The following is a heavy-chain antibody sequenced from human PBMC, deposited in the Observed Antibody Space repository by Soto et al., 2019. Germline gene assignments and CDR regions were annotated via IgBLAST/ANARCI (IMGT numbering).Heavy chain of an antibody. CDR1: GFTFSDYY. CDR3: ASSLAGGYSGRYYPKGAFDI. Sequence: QVQLVESGGGLVKPGGSLRLSCAASGFTFSDYYMSWIRQAPGKGLEWVSYISSSSSYTNYADSVKGRFTISRDNAKNSQYLQMNSLRAEDTAVYYCASSLAGGYSGRYYPKGAFDIWGQGTMVTVSS. D-gene: IGHD1-26*01. CDR2: ISSSSSYT. J-gene: IGHJ3*02. V-gene: IGHV3-11*06.